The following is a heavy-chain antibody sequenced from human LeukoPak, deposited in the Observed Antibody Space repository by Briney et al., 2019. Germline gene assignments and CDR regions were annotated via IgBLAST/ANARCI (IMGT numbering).Heavy chain of an antibody. J-gene: IGHJ6*02. D-gene: IGHD3-9*01. CDR2: IIPIFGTA. CDR3: ARTGANYDILTGYYRSPYYYGMDV. V-gene: IGHV1-69*13. Sequence: SVKVSCKASEGTFSSYAISWVRQAPGQGLEWMGGIIPIFGTANYAQKFQGRVTITADESTSTAYMELSSLRSEDTAVYYCARTGANYDILTGYYRSPYYYGMDVWGQGTTVTVSS. CDR1: EGTFSSYA.